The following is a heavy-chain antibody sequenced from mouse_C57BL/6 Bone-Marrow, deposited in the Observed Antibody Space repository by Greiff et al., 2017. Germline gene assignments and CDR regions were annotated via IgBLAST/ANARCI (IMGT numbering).Heavy chain of an antibody. CDR2: SDPANGNT. Sequence: EVQVVESVAELVRPGASVKLSCTASGFNIKNTYMHWVKQRPEKGLEWIGRSDPANGNTKYAPKFKGKATVSADTSSNTAYLQLSSLTSEDTAIYYCARGYYRSSGFAYWGQGTLVTVSA. V-gene: IGHV14-3*01. CDR3: ARGYYRSSGFAY. J-gene: IGHJ3*01. D-gene: IGHD1-1*01. CDR1: GFNIKNTY.